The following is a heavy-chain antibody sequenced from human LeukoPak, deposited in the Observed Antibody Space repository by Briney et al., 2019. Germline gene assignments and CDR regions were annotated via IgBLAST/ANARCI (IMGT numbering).Heavy chain of an antibody. J-gene: IGHJ6*02. V-gene: IGHV4-31*03. CDR2: IYYSGST. D-gene: IGHD4-17*01. CDR1: GGSISSGGYY. CDR3: ARATRDGDYYDYGMDV. Sequence: PSETLSLTCTVSGGSISSGGYYWSWIRQHPGKGLEWIGYIYYSGSTYYNPSLKSRVTISVDTSKNQFSLKLSSVTAADTAVYYCARATRDGDYYDYGMDVWGQGTTVTVS.